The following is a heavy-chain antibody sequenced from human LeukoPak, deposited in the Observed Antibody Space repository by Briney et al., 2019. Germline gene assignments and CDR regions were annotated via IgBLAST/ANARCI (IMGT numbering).Heavy chain of an antibody. J-gene: IGHJ4*02. CDR2: IYYSRST. CDR1: GGSISSRSYY. CDR3: ARRGYSYGYMGY. D-gene: IGHD5-18*01. V-gene: IGHV4-39*01. Sequence: SETLSLTCTVSGGSISSRSYYWGWVRQPPGKGLEWIGSIYYSRSTYYNPSLKSRVTISVDTSKNQFSLKLSSVTAADTAVYYCARRGYSYGYMGYWGQGTLVTVSS.